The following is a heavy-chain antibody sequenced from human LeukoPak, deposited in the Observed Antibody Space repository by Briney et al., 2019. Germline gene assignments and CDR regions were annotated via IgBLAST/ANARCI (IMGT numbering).Heavy chain of an antibody. D-gene: IGHD1-26*01. CDR3: ATFTWDSRAYYYYGMDV. Sequence: GGSLRLSCAASGFTLSSYAMSWVRQAPGKGLEWVAGISGGGVATSYADSVKGRFTISRDNSKNTLYLQMDSLRAEDTAVYYCATFTWDSRAYYYYGMDVWRKGTTVTVSS. CDR2: ISGGGVAT. V-gene: IGHV3-23*01. J-gene: IGHJ6*04. CDR1: GFTLSSYA.